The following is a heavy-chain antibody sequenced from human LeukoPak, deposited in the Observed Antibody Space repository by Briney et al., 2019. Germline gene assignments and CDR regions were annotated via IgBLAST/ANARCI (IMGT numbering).Heavy chain of an antibody. V-gene: IGHV3-23*01. CDR2: ISGSGTYT. Sequence: GGTLRLSCAASGFTFSNYAMSWVRQAPGKGLEWVSAISGSGTYTYYADSVKGRFTISRDNSRNTLHLQMNSLRAEDTAVYYCAKDSSSSGFSAACNFDYWGQGTLVAVFS. CDR3: AKDSSSSGFSAACNFDY. CDR1: GFTFSNYA. D-gene: IGHD6-19*01. J-gene: IGHJ4*02.